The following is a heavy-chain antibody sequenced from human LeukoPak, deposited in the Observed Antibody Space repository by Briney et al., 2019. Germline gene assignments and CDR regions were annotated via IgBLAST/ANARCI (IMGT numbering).Heavy chain of an antibody. V-gene: IGHV3-30*02. CDR3: AKDKPEWYNWKNWFDP. Sequence: GGSLRLSCAASGFTFSSYGMHWVRQAPGKGLEWVAFIRYDGSNKYYADSVKGRFTISRDNSKNTLYLQMNSLRAEDTAVYYCAKDKPEWYNWKNWFDPWGREPWSPSPQ. D-gene: IGHD1-20*01. J-gene: IGHJ5*02. CDR2: IRYDGSNK. CDR1: GFTFSSYG.